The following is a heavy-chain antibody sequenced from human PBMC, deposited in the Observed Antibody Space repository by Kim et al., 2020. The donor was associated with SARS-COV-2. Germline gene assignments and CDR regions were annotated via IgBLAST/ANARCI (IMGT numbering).Heavy chain of an antibody. J-gene: IGHJ5*02. D-gene: IGHD5-18*01. CDR3: ARGVDTAMVSAPWFDP. CDR2: IWYDGSNK. CDR1: GFTFSSYG. V-gene: IGHV3-33*01. Sequence: GGSLRLSCAASGFTFSSYGMHWVRQAPGKGLEWVAVIWYDGSNKYYADSVKGRFTISRDNSKNTLYLQMNSLRAEDTAVYYCARGVDTAMVSAPWFDPWGQGTLVTVSS.